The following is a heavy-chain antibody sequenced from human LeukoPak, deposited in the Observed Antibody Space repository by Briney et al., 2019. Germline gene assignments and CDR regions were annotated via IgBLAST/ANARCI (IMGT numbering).Heavy chain of an antibody. D-gene: IGHD6-19*01. Sequence: SETLSLPCTVSGGSISSYYWSWIRQPPGKGLEWIGYIYYSGSTNYNPSLKSRVTISVDTSKNQFSLKLSSVTAADTAVYYCASSIAVARTVDYWGQGTLVTVSS. CDR1: GGSISSYY. CDR2: IYYSGST. J-gene: IGHJ4*02. CDR3: ASSIAVARTVDY. V-gene: IGHV4-59*08.